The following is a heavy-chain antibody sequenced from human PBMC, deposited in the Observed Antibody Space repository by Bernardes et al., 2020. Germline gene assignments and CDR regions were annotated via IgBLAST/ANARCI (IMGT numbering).Heavy chain of an antibody. CDR2: IYIGGST. J-gene: IGHJ2*01. CDR1: GFTISSNY. Sequence: RLSCAATGFTISSNYMSWVGPAPWNGLEWVSVIYIGGSTYYADSVKGRFTISRDNSKNTLYLQMNSLRAEDTAVYYCARVGYCSSTSCYTGVGNWYCDLWCRGTLVTVSS. D-gene: IGHD2-2*02. V-gene: IGHV3-53*01. CDR3: ARVGYCSSTSCYTGVGNWYCDL.